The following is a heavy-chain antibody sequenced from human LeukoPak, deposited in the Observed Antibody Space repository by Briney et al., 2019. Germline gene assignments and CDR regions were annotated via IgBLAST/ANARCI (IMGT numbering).Heavy chain of an antibody. D-gene: IGHD3-16*01. CDR2: INHNGNVN. V-gene: IGHV3-7*03. CDR3: ARGGGLDV. CDR1: GFTFSSYW. Sequence: PGGSLRLSCAASGFTFSSYWMYWARQAPGKGLEWVASINHNGNVNYYVDSVKGRFTISRDNAKNSLYLQMSNLRAEDTAVYFRARGGGLDVWGQGATVTVSS. J-gene: IGHJ6*02.